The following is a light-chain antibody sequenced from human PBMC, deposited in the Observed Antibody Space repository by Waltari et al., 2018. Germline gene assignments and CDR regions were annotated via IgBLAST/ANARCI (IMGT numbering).Light chain of an antibody. CDR1: SSNIGRNY. CDR2: RNN. Sequence: QSVLTQPPSPSGTPGQRLTISWSGSSSNIGRNYAYWYPQFPGTAPKPLVYRNNERPAGVPGRISGSKSGTSASLASSGLRSEDEADYYCATWDGSLTAWVFGGGTKLTVL. V-gene: IGLV1-47*01. J-gene: IGLJ3*02. CDR3: ATWDGSLTAWV.